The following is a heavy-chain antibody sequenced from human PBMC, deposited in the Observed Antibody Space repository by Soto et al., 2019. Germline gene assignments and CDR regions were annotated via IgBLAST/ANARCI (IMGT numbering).Heavy chain of an antibody. V-gene: IGHV1-69*02. CDR1: GGTFSSYT. Sequence: QVQLVQSGAEVKKPGSSVKVSCKASGGTFSSYTISWVRRAPGQGLEWMGGIIPILGIANYGQKFQGRVTITADKSTSTAYMELSSPRSEDTAVYYCARGEREGYCSGGSCYSSEYFQHWGQGTLVTVSS. CDR2: IIPILGIA. J-gene: IGHJ1*01. D-gene: IGHD2-15*01. CDR3: ARGEREGYCSGGSCYSSEYFQH.